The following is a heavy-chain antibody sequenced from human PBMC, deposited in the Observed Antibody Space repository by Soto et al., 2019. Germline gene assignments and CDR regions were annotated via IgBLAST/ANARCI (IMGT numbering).Heavy chain of an antibody. J-gene: IGHJ4*02. CDR3: ARDYGDNYYLDY. V-gene: IGHV4-31*03. CDR1: GGSISSGAYY. Sequence: SETLSLTCTVSGGSISSGAYYWSWIRQHPGKGLEWIGFIYYSGSTYYNPSLKSRLTISVDTSRNQFSLKLSSVTAADTAVYYCARDYGDNYYLDYWGQGTLVTVSS. CDR2: IYYSGST. D-gene: IGHD2-21*02.